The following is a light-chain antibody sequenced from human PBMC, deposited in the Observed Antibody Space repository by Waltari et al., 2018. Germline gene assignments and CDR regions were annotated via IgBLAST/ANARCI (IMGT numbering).Light chain of an antibody. J-gene: IGKJ4*01. CDR3: QQSESLPLT. CDR2: AVS. Sequence: DIQMTQSPSSLSASVGDRVTITCQPSQTINKYLNWYQQKPGKAPKLLIAAVSSLQSGVPSRFSGSGSGTDFTLTISSLQPEDFATYYCQQSESLPLTFGGGTKVEIK. V-gene: IGKV1-39*01. CDR1: QTINKY.